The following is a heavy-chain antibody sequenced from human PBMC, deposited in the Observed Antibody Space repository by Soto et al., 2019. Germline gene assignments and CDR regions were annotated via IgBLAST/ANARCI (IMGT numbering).Heavy chain of an antibody. V-gene: IGHV3-48*02. D-gene: IGHD3-3*01. Sequence: EVQLVESGGGLVQPGGSLRLSCAASGFTFSSYSMNWVRQAPGKGLEWVSYISSSSSTIYYADSVKGRFTISRDNAKNSLYLQMNSLRDEDTAVYYCARGGGYYDFWSGYYPNWFDPWGQGTLVTVSS. J-gene: IGHJ5*02. CDR3: ARGGGYYDFWSGYYPNWFDP. CDR1: GFTFSSYS. CDR2: ISSSSSTI.